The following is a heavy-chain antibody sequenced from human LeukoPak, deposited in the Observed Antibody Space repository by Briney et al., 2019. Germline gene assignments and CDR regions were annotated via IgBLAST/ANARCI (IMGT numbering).Heavy chain of an antibody. CDR2: INSDGSST. CDR1: GFTFSSYW. Sequence: PGRSLRLSCAASGFTFSSYWMHWVRQAPGKGLVWVSRINSDGSSTSYADSVKGRFTISRDNAKNTLYLQMNSLRAEDTAVYYCATLPGIAAAGTLIMGTYYYMDVWGKGTTVTISS. D-gene: IGHD6-13*01. V-gene: IGHV3-74*01. CDR3: ATLPGIAAAGTLIMGTYYYMDV. J-gene: IGHJ6*03.